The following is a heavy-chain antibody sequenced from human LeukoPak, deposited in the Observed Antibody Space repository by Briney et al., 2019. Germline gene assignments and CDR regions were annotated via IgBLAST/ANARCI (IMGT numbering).Heavy chain of an antibody. J-gene: IGHJ3*02. D-gene: IGHD6-19*01. V-gene: IGHV3-21*01. Sequence: GGSLRLSCAASGFTFSSYSMNWVRQALGKGLEWVSSISSSSSYIYYADSVKGRFTISRDNAKNSLYLQMNSLRAEDTAVYYCARGGHSGWFFNVAFDIWGQGTMVTVSS. CDR2: ISSSSSYI. CDR1: GFTFSSYS. CDR3: ARGGHSGWFFNVAFDI.